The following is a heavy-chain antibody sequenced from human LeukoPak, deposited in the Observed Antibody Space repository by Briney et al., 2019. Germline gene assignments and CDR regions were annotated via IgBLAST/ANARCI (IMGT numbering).Heavy chain of an antibody. J-gene: IGHJ6*03. Sequence: ASVKVSCKASGYTFTSYDINWVRQATGQGLEWMGWMNPNSGNTGYAQKFQGRVTMTRNTSINTAYMELSRLRSEDTAVYYCARGLPPYYYMDVWGKGTTVTVSS. V-gene: IGHV1-8*01. CDR1: GYTFTSYD. CDR3: ARGLPPYYYMDV. CDR2: MNPNSGNT.